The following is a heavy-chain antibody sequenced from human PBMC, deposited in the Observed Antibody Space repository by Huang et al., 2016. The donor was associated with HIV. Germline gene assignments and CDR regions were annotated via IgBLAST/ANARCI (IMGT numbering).Heavy chain of an antibody. Sequence: EVHLVESGGDLVQPGGSLRLSCVASGFNFSAYWMSWVRQAAGKGLEWVAKIKEDGSEKNYVDAVKGRFTITRDNAKNSVYLQLTSLRAEDTAVYYCARGGIYYDVLTGRHYYYNGLDVWGQGTTVTVSS. CDR1: GFNFSAYW. D-gene: IGHD3-9*01. J-gene: IGHJ6*02. CDR2: IKEDGSEK. CDR3: ARGGIYYDVLTGRHYYYNGLDV. V-gene: IGHV3-7*02.